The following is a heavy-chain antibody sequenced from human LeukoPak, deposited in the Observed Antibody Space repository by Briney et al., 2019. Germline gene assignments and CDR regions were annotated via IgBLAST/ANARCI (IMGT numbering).Heavy chain of an antibody. CDR3: AKDSRRDYYFDY. J-gene: IGHJ4*02. Sequence: GXSLRLXCAASGFTFSSYGMHWVRQAPGKGLEGVAFIRYDGSNKYYADSVKGRFTISRDNSKNTLYLQMNSLRAEDTAVYYCAKDSRRDYYFDYWGQGTLVTVSS. D-gene: IGHD3/OR15-3a*01. CDR2: IRYDGSNK. CDR1: GFTFSSYG. V-gene: IGHV3-30*02.